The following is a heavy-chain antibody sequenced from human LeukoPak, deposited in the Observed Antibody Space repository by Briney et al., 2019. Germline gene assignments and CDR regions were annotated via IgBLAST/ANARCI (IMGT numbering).Heavy chain of an antibody. CDR3: ARDPPAFRGYPDAFDI. J-gene: IGHJ3*02. V-gene: IGHV3-21*01. Sequence: PGGSLRLSCAASGFTFSSYSMNWVRQAPGKGLEWVSSISSSSSYIYYADSVKGRFTISRDNAKNSLYLQMNSLRAEDTAVYYCARDPPAFRGYPDAFDIWGQGTMVTVSS. CDR1: GFTFSSYS. CDR2: ISSSSSYI. D-gene: IGHD3-16*01.